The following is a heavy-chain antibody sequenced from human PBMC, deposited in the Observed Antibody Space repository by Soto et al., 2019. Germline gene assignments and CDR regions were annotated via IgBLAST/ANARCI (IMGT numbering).Heavy chain of an antibody. Sequence: SVKVSCKASGGTFSSYAISWVRQAPGQGLEWMGGIIPIFGTANYAQKFQGRVTITADESTSTAYMELSSLRSEDTAVYYCERLPRYCSSTSCSMGATYCGGDCNYGMDVWGQGTTVTVSS. J-gene: IGHJ6*02. CDR3: ERLPRYCSSTSCSMGATYCGGDCNYGMDV. CDR2: IIPIFGTA. CDR1: GGTFSSYA. D-gene: IGHD2-2*01. V-gene: IGHV1-69*13.